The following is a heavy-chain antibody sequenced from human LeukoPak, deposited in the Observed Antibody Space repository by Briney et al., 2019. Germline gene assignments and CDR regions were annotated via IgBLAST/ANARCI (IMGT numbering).Heavy chain of an antibody. Sequence: SETLSLTCAVSGGSISSGGYSWSWIRQPPGKGLEWIGYIYYSGSTNYNPSLKSRVTISVDTSKNQFSLKLSSVTAADTAVYYCAGSIAAAGSDDAFDIWGQGTMVTASS. J-gene: IGHJ3*02. V-gene: IGHV4-61*08. CDR2: IYYSGST. D-gene: IGHD6-13*01. CDR1: GGSISSGGYS. CDR3: AGSIAAAGSDDAFDI.